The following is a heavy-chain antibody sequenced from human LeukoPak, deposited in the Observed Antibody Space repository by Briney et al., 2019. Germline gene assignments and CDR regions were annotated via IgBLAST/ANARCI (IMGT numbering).Heavy chain of an antibody. CDR3: ARGGIQLWRTFDY. Sequence: PGGSLRLSCAASGFTFSSYAMSWVRQAPGKGLEWVSAISGSGGSTYYADSVKGRFTISRDNSKNTLYLQMNSLRAEDTAVYYCARGGIQLWRTFDYWGQGTLVTVSS. CDR1: GFTFSSYA. D-gene: IGHD5-18*01. V-gene: IGHV3-23*01. CDR2: ISGSGGST. J-gene: IGHJ4*02.